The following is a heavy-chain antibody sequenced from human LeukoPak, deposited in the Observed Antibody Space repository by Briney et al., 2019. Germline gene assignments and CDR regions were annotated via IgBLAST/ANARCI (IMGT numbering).Heavy chain of an antibody. CDR2: ISWSSGSI. CDR3: AKDIYGSGSYYTRGIDY. V-gene: IGHV3-9*01. J-gene: IGHJ4*02. D-gene: IGHD3-10*01. CDR1: GFTFSDHY. Sequence: GGSLRLSCAASGFTFSDHYMDWVRQAPGKGLEWVSGISWSSGSIGYADSVKGRFTISRDNAKNSLYLQMNSLRAEDTALYYCAKDIYGSGSYYTRGIDYWGQGTLVTVSS.